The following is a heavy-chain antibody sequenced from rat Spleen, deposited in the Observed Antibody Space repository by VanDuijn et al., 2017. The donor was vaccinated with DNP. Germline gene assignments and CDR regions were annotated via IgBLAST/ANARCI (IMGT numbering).Heavy chain of an antibody. Sequence: EVQLVESGGGLVQPGRSMKLSCTASGFTFSSFPMAWVRQAPTKGLEWVATISTSGGSTFYRHSVKGRFTISRDNAKSTLYLQMDSLRSEDTATYYCATLYYYSGEGYYFDYWGQGVMVTVSS. CDR3: ATLYYYSGEGYYFDY. CDR2: ISTSGGST. D-gene: IGHD1-1*01. J-gene: IGHJ2*01. CDR1: GFTFSSFP. V-gene: IGHV5-46*01.